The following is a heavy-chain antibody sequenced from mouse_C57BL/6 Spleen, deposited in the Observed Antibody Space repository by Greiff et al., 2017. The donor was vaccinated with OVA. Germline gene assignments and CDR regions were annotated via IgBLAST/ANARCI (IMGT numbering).Heavy chain of an antibody. D-gene: IGHD1-1*02. CDR3: ARQNLWSAMDY. Sequence: EVKLVESGGGLVKPGGSLKLSCAASGFTFSDYGMPWVRQAPEKGLEWVAYISSGSSTIYYADTVKGRFTISRDTAKDTLFLQMTSLRSEDTAVYYCARQNLWSAMDYWGQGTSVTVSS. J-gene: IGHJ4*01. CDR1: GFTFSDYG. V-gene: IGHV5-17*01. CDR2: ISSGSSTI.